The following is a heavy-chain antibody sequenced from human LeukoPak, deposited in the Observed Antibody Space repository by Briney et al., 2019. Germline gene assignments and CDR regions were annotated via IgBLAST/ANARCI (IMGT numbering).Heavy chain of an antibody. CDR1: GYSFTSYW. J-gene: IGHJ5*02. V-gene: IGHV5-51*01. D-gene: IGHD5-18*01. CDR3: ARHLRLWQNWFDP. CDR2: IYPGDSGT. Sequence: GESLKISCKGSGYSFTSYWIGWVRQMPGKGLEWMGIIYPGDSGTRYSPSFQGQVTISADKFISTAYLQWSSLKASDTAMYYCARHLRLWQNWFDPWGQGTLVTVSS.